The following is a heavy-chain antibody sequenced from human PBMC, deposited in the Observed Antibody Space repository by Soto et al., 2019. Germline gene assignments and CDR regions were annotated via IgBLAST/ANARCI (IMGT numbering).Heavy chain of an antibody. CDR3: ARDDAMVIDY. CDR1: GFTFSSYA. V-gene: IGHV3-30-3*01. CDR2: ISYDGSNK. D-gene: IGHD5-18*01. Sequence: GGSLRLSCAASGFTFSSYAMHWVCQAPGKGLEWVAVISYDGSNKYYADSVKGRFTISRDNSKNTLYLQMNSLRPEDTAMYYCARDDAMVIDYWGQGTLVTVSS. J-gene: IGHJ4*02.